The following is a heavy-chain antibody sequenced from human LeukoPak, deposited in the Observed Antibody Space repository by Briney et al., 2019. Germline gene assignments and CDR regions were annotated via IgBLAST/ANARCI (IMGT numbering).Heavy chain of an antibody. D-gene: IGHD2-2*01. Sequence: SEALSLTCTVSGGSISSGGYYWSWIRQHPGKGLEWIGYIYYSGSTYYNPSLKSRVTISVDTSKNQFSLKLSSVTAADTAVYYCARDISPYCSSTSCSNWFDPWGQGTPVTVSS. J-gene: IGHJ5*02. CDR1: GGSISSGGYY. CDR2: IYYSGST. CDR3: ARDISPYCSSTSCSNWFDP. V-gene: IGHV4-31*03.